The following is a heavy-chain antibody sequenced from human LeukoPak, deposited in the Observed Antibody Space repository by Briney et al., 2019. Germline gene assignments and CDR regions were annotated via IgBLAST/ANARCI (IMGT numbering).Heavy chain of an antibody. D-gene: IGHD3-10*01. CDR1: GFTFSSYA. V-gene: IGHV3-30-3*01. Sequence: GGSLRLSCAASGFTFSSYAMHWVRQAPGKGLEWVAVISYDGSNKYYADSVKGRFTISRDNSKNTLYLQMNSLRGEDTAVYYCAGDSYAMVRGTFDYWGQGTLVTVSS. CDR3: AGDSYAMVRGTFDY. J-gene: IGHJ4*02. CDR2: ISYDGSNK.